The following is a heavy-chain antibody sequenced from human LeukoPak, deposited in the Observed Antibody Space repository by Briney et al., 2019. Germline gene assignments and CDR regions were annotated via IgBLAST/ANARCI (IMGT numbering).Heavy chain of an antibody. CDR2: TYYTSKWYN. CDR1: GDSVSGKSAT. J-gene: IGHJ3*01. D-gene: IGHD1-26*01. CDR3: ARVSSPWSPRDAFDV. Sequence: SQTLSLTCAISGDSVSGKSATWNWIRQSPSRGLEWLGRTYYTSKWYNDYEVSVKSRITINPDTSKNQFSLQLNSVTPEDTAVYYCARVSSPWSPRDAFDVWGQGQWSPSLQ. V-gene: IGHV6-1*01.